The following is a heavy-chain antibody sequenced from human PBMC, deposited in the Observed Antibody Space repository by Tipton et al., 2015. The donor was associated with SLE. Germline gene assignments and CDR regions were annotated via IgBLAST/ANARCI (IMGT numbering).Heavy chain of an antibody. Sequence: TLSLTCAVYGGSFSSHYWSWIRQPPGKGLEWIGYIYYSGSTNYNPSLKSRVTISVDTSKNQFSLKLSSVTAADTAVYYCARGVYGMDVWGQGTTVTVSS. CDR1: GGSFSSHY. CDR3: ARGVYGMDV. V-gene: IGHV4-59*11. CDR2: IYYSGST. J-gene: IGHJ6*02. D-gene: IGHD3-10*01.